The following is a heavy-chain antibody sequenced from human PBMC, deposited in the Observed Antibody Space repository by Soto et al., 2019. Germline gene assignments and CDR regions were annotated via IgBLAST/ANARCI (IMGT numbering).Heavy chain of an antibody. J-gene: IGHJ4*02. CDR1: GFTFSSYA. CDR3: ARDPDDHFDY. CDR2: ISGSGGST. V-gene: IGHV3-23*01. Sequence: GGSLGLSCAASGFTFSSYAMSWVRQAPGKGLEWVSAISGSGGSTYYADSVKGRFTISRDNCKNSLYLQMNSLRAEDTAVYYCARDPDDHFDYWGQGTLVTVSS.